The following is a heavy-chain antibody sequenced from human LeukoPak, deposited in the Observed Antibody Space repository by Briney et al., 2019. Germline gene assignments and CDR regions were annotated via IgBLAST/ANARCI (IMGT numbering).Heavy chain of an antibody. Sequence: SETLSLTCAVYGGSFSGYYWSWIRQPPGKELEWIGKINHSGSTNYNPSLKSRVTISVDTSKNQFSQKLSSVAAADTAVYYCARGGGIAAAGGAFDIWGQGTMVTVSS. CDR2: INHSGST. J-gene: IGHJ3*02. V-gene: IGHV4-34*01. CDR3: ARGGGIAAAGGAFDI. D-gene: IGHD6-13*01. CDR1: GGSFSGYY.